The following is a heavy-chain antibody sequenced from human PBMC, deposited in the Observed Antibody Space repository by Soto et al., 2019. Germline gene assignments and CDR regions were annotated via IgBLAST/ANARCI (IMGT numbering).Heavy chain of an antibody. D-gene: IGHD3-9*01. V-gene: IGHV4-34*01. CDR3: ARGKYYDILTGYYPIYYYYGMDV. J-gene: IGHJ6*02. CDR2: INHSGST. Sequence: SETLSLTWAVYGGSFSGYYWIWIRQPPGKGLEWIGEINHSGSTNYNPSLKSRVTISVDTSKNQFSLKLSSVTAADTAVYYCARGKYYDILTGYYPIYYYYGMDVWGQGTTVTVSS. CDR1: GGSFSGYY.